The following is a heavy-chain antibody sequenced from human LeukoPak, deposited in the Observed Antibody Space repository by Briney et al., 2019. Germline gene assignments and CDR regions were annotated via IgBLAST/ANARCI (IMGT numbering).Heavy chain of an antibody. CDR1: GXTFSSYA. V-gene: IGHV3-23*01. CDR2: ISAGGDNA. Sequence: PGGSLRLSCAASGXTFSSYAMNWIRQAPGRGLEWVSGISAGGDNAHYADSVKGRFTISRDNSKNTLFLQMNSLRAEDTAVYYCAKDTRAGGWGQGTLVTVSS. D-gene: IGHD1-26*01. J-gene: IGHJ4*02. CDR3: AKDTRAGG.